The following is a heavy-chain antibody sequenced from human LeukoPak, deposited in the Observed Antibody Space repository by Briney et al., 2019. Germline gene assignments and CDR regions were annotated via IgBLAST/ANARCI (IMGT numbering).Heavy chain of an antibody. CDR2: INHSGRT. D-gene: IGHD1-26*01. V-gene: IGHV4-34*01. CDR3: AIEAIVGAPRGDY. Sequence: PSETLSLTCAVYGGSLSNYYWIWISQPPGKGLEWIGEINHSGRTHYNPSLKCRVTISIDTSKNQFSLKLSSVTAADTAVYYCAIEAIVGAPRGDYWGQGTLVTVSS. CDR1: GGSLSNYY. J-gene: IGHJ4*02.